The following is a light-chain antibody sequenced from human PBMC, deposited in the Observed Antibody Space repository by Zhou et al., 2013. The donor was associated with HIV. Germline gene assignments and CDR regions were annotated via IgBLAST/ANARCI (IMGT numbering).Light chain of an antibody. CDR3: LQCGGSSSWT. CDR2: GAS. CDR1: QEINIVY. V-gene: IGKV3-20*01. Sequence: IVLTQSPGTLSLSPGERATLSCRASQEINIVYLAWYQQRPGQAPRLLIYGASSRATGIPDRFSGSGSGTDFNLTISRLEPEDFAVYYCLQCGGSSSWTFGQGTRVEIK. J-gene: IGKJ1*01.